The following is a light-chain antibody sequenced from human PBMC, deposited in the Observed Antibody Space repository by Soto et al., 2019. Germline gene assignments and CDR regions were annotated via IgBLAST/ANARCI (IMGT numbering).Light chain of an antibody. CDR1: SSDVGGTNY. V-gene: IGLV2-11*02. Sequence: QPVLTQPRPMSGSPGQSVTMSCAGTSSDVGGTNYVSWYRQLPGKAPKLIVYHVNKRPSGGPDRFSASKSGKTASLTTSGLQADDVADYYCCSYAGRNTNVFGSETKGTVL. CDR2: HVN. J-gene: IGLJ1*01. CDR3: CSYAGRNTNV.